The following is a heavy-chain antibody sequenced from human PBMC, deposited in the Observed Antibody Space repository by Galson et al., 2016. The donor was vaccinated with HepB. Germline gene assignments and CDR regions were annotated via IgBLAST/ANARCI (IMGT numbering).Heavy chain of an antibody. CDR1: GVSFNTYR. Sequence: SLRLSCAASGVSFNTYRMHWVRQAPGNGLERVPAITSAGDTQYYTDAVRARFTISRDNSNNMMYLQMNRLRPEDTSVYYCARDAMGRGSGSYSAFDYWGQGTLVAVSS. J-gene: IGHJ4*02. V-gene: IGHV3-30*04. CDR3: ARDAMGRGSGSYSAFDY. CDR2: ITSAGDTQ. D-gene: IGHD1-26*01.